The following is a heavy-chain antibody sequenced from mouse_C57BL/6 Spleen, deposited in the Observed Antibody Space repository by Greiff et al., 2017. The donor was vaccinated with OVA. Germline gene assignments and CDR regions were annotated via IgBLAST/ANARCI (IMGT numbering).Heavy chain of an antibody. CDR1: GFTFSDYY. CDR2: INYDGSST. D-gene: IGHD1-1*01. CDR3: ARVYGSSYAMDY. J-gene: IGHJ4*01. V-gene: IGHV5-16*01. Sequence: EVHLVESEGGLVQPGSSMKLSCTASGFTFSDYYMAWVRQVPEKGLEWVANINYDGSSTYYLDSLKSRFIISRDNAKNILYLQMSSLKSEDTATYYCARVYGSSYAMDYWGQGTSVTVSS.